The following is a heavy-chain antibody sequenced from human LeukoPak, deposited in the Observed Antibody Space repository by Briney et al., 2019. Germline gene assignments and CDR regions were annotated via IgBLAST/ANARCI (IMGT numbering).Heavy chain of an antibody. J-gene: IGHJ4*02. CDR1: GGSVSSYS. CDR2: GYTSGST. CDR3: ARHHLTSDYDESGYYDL. D-gene: IGHD3-22*01. V-gene: IGHV4-4*07. Sequence: SETLSLTCTVSGGSVSSYSWSWFRQPAGKGLEWIGRGYTSGSTNYNPSLKSRVTMSLDTSKNQCSLELTSVTAADTAVYYCARHHLTSDYDESGYYDLWGQGTLVTVSS.